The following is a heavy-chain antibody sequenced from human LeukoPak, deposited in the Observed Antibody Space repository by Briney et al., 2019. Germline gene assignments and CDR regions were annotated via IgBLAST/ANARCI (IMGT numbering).Heavy chain of an antibody. CDR3: AKDRARSRLLWFGESAPFDP. V-gene: IGHV3-30*02. CDR1: GFTFSSYG. J-gene: IGHJ5*02. Sequence: GSLRLSCAASGFTFSSYGMHWVRQAPGKGLEWVAFIRYDGSNKYYADSVKGRFTISRDNSKNTLYLQMNSLRAEDTAVYYCAKDRARSRLLWFGESAPFDPWGQGTLVTVSS. CDR2: IRYDGSNK. D-gene: IGHD3-10*01.